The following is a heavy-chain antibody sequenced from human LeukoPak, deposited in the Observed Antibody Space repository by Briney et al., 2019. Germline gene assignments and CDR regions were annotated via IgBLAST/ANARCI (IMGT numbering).Heavy chain of an antibody. CDR1: GFTFSSYG. Sequence: GGSLRLSCAASGFTFSSYGMHWVRQAPGKGLEWVAVIWYDGTNKYYADSVKGRFTISRDNSKNTQYLQMNSLSAEDTAVYYCARSDTAMVSTLDYWGQGTLVTVSS. V-gene: IGHV3-33*01. CDR3: ARSDTAMVSTLDY. D-gene: IGHD5-18*01. CDR2: IWYDGTNK. J-gene: IGHJ4*02.